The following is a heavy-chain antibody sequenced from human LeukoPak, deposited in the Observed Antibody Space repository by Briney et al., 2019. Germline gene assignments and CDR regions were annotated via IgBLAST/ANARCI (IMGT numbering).Heavy chain of an antibody. Sequence: SETLSLTCAVYGGSYSGYYWSWIRQPPGKGLEWIGEINHSGSTNYNPSLKSRVTISVDTSKNQFSLKLSSVTAADTAVYYCARVVYGGTFDYWGQGTLVTVSS. CDR3: ARVVYGGTFDY. J-gene: IGHJ4*02. V-gene: IGHV4-34*01. D-gene: IGHD4-23*01. CDR1: GGSYSGYY. CDR2: INHSGST.